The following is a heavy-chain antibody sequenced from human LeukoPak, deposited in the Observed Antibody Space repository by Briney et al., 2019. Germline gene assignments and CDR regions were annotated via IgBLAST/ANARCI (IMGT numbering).Heavy chain of an antibody. CDR3: ARGTYLYSYGSGFDY. J-gene: IGHJ4*02. Sequence: GGSLRLSCAASGFTFSSYWMHWVRQAPGKGLVWVSRINSDGSSTSYADSVKGRFTISRDNAKNTLYLQMNSLGAENTAVYYCARGTYLYSYGSGFDYWGQGTLVTVSS. D-gene: IGHD5-18*01. V-gene: IGHV3-74*01. CDR2: INSDGSST. CDR1: GFTFSSYW.